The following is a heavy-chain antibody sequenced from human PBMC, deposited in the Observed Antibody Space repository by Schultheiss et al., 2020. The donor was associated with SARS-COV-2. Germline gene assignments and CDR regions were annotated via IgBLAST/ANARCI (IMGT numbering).Heavy chain of an antibody. D-gene: IGHD3-16*02. CDR3: ARGDQKYYDYVWGSYRLGYYYGMDV. V-gene: IGHV1-8*01. CDR1: GYTFTSYD. Sequence: ASVKVSCKASGYTFTSYDINWVRQATGQGLEWMGWMNPNSGNTGYAQKFQGRVTMTRDTSISTAYMELSRLRSEDTAVYYCARGDQKYYDYVWGSYRLGYYYGMDVWGQGTTVTVSS. CDR2: MNPNSGNT. J-gene: IGHJ6*02.